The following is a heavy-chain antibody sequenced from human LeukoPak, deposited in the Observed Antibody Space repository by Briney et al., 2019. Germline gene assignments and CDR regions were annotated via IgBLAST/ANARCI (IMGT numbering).Heavy chain of an antibody. CDR2: IKQDESEK. CDR3: ARVYCSSTSCHHSFDY. Sequence: GGSLRLSCAASGFSLSTYWMSWVRQAPGKGLEWVANIKQDESEKDYVDSVKGRFTISRDNAKNSLYLQMNSLRAEDTAVYYCARVYCSSTSCHHSFDYWGQGTLVTVSS. CDR1: GFSLSTYW. V-gene: IGHV3-7*01. D-gene: IGHD2-2*01. J-gene: IGHJ4*02.